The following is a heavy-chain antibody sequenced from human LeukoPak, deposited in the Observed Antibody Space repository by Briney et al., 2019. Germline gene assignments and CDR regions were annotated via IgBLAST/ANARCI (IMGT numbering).Heavy chain of an antibody. CDR2: IYTSGST. J-gene: IGHJ4*02. CDR1: GGSISSYY. Sequence: SETLSLTCTVSGGSISSYYWSWIRQPAGKGLEWIGRIYTSGSTNYNPSLKSRVTMSVGTSKNQFSLKLSSVTAADTAVYYCARAAYCGGDCYSFDYWGQGTLVTVSS. D-gene: IGHD2-21*02. V-gene: IGHV4-4*07. CDR3: ARAAYCGGDCYSFDY.